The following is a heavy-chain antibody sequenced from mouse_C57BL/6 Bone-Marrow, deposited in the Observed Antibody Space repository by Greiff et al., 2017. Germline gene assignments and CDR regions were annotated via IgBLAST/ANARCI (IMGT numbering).Heavy chain of an antibody. Sequence: VQLQQPGAELVTPGASVKMSCKASGYTFTSYWITWVKQRPGQGLEWIGDISPGSGSTNYNEKFKSKATLTVDTSSSTADMQLSSLTTEDSAVYYCARPYYSNYWYFDVWGTGTTVTVSS. CDR2: ISPGSGST. V-gene: IGHV1-55*01. J-gene: IGHJ1*03. CDR1: GYTFTSYW. CDR3: ARPYYSNYWYFDV. D-gene: IGHD2-5*01.